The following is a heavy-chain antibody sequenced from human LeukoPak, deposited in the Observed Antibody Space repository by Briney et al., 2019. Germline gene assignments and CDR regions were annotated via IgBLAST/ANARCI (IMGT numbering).Heavy chain of an antibody. CDR1: GYSFTSYW. V-gene: IGHV5-51*01. J-gene: IGHJ3*02. Sequence: GESLKISCKGSGYSFTSYWIGWVRQMPGKGLEWMGIIYPGDSDTRYSPSFQGQVTISADKSISTAYLQWSSLKASDTAMYYCARQVDSSGYYPDAFDIWGQGTMVTVSS. D-gene: IGHD3-22*01. CDR2: IYPGDSDT. CDR3: ARQVDSSGYYPDAFDI.